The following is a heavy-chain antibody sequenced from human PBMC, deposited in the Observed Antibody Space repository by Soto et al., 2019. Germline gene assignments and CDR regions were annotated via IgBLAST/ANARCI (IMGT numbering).Heavy chain of an antibody. V-gene: IGHV4-31*03. Sequence: SETLSLTCTVSGASISSGGYYWGWIRQHPGKGLEWIGFIYYIGTSYYNPSLESRITLSVDTSKNHFSLNLTSVTAADSAVFYCAKDQGIAVAVFDYWGQGTLVTVSS. CDR3: AKDQGIAVAVFDY. CDR2: IYYIGTS. J-gene: IGHJ4*02. D-gene: IGHD6-19*01. CDR1: GASISSGGYY.